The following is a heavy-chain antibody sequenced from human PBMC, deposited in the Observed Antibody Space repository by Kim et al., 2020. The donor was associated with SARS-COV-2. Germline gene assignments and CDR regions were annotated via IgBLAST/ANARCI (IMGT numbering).Heavy chain of an antibody. J-gene: IGHJ3*02. Sequence: APKVQGRVTLAADTSQSTAYMELRSLKSDDTAVYYCARGLHGTDSAFDIWGQGTVVTVSS. CDR3: ARGLHGTDSAFDI. D-gene: IGHD4-4*01. V-gene: IGHV1-18*01.